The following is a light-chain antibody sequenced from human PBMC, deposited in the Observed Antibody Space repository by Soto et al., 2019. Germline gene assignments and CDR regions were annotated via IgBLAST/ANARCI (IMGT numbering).Light chain of an antibody. CDR3: QHYGTSAL. V-gene: IGKV3-20*01. Sequence: EIVLTQSPGTLSLSPGERATLSCRASQSVSDMYLAWYQQKPGQAPRLLIYASNRATGIPDRFSGSGSGTDFTLTISIEEHEDFAVYYCQHYGTSALFGPGTKVEIK. J-gene: IGKJ3*01. CDR2: AS. CDR1: QSVSDMY.